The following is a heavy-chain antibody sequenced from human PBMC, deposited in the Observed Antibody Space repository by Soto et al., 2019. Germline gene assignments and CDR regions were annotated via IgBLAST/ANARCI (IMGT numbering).Heavy chain of an antibody. CDR1: EFTFNVYW. CDR2: MNRDGTNI. Sequence: EVQLVESGGGLVQPGGSLRLSCAASEFTFNVYWVHWVRQAPGKGLVWVAHMNRDGTNINYADSVKGRFTISRDHDKNALYLQMSSLRVEDTAVYYCVRDRGQPYAFDIWGQGTVVTVSA. D-gene: IGHD1-1*01. CDR3: VRDRGQPYAFDI. V-gene: IGHV3-74*01. J-gene: IGHJ3*02.